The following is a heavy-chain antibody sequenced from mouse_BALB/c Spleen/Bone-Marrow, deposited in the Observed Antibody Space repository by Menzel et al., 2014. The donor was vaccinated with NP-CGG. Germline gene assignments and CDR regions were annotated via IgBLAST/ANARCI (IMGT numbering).Heavy chain of an antibody. D-gene: IGHD2-3*01. CDR3: TRGEWLLRFAH. J-gene: IGHJ3*01. CDR1: GYIFTSYW. CDR2: IYPGSGST. Sequence: LKESGSELVRPGASVKLSCKASGYIFTSYWMHWVKQRPGQGLEWIGNIYPGSGSTNYDEKFKSKATLTVDTSSSTAYMQLSSLTFEDSAVYYCTRGEWLLRFAHWGQGTLVTVSA. V-gene: IGHV1S22*01.